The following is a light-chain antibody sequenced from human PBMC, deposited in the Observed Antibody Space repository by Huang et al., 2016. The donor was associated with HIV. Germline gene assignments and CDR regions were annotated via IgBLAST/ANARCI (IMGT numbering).Light chain of an antibody. CDR1: QSVGGY. V-gene: IGKV3-11*01. Sequence: EIVLTQSPATLSLSPGERATLSCRASQSVGGYLAWYQQKPGQAPRLLIYDTSTRATGITARVSGSGSETDFTLTISSLEPEDFAVYYCQQPGSFGQGTKVDIK. CDR3: QQPGS. CDR2: DTS. J-gene: IGKJ2*01.